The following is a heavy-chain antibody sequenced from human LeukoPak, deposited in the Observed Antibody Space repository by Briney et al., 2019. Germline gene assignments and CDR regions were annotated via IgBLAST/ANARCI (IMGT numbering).Heavy chain of an antibody. J-gene: IGHJ6*02. CDR3: AKAVVVARSEENYYYGMDV. D-gene: IGHD2-15*01. V-gene: IGHV3-23*01. CDR1: GFTFSSYA. Sequence: GGSLRLSRAASGFTFSSYAMSWVRQAPGKELEWVSAISGSGGSTYYADSVKGRFTISRDNSKNTLYLQMNSLRAEDTAVYYCAKAVVVARSEENYYYGMDVWGQGTTVTVSS. CDR2: ISGSGGST.